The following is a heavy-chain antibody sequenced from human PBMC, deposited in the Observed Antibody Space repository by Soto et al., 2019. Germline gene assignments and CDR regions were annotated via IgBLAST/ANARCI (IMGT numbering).Heavy chain of an antibody. CDR2: IIPIFGTA. V-gene: IGHV1-69*01. Sequence: QVQLVQSGAEVKKPGSSVKVSCKASGGTFSSYAISWVRQAPGQGLEWMGGIIPIFGTANYAQKFQGRVTITAHESMSTADMELSSLRSEDTAVYYCARNGFEEWEIRNYYVMDVLGQGTTVTVSS. J-gene: IGHJ6*02. D-gene: IGHD1-26*01. CDR1: GGTFSSYA. CDR3: ARNGFEEWEIRNYYVMDV.